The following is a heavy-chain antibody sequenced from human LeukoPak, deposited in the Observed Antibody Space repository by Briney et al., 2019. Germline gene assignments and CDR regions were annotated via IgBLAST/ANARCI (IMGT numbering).Heavy chain of an antibody. V-gene: IGHV1-2*02. CDR1: GYTFTGYY. D-gene: IGHD6-13*01. CDR3: ARESGIAENAFDI. J-gene: IGHJ3*02. CDR2: INPNSGGT. Sequence: ASVKVSCKASGYTFTGYYMHWVRQAPGQGLEWMGWINPNSGGTNHAQKFQGRVTMTRDTSISTAYMELSRLRPDDTAVYYCARESGIAENAFDIWGQGTMVTVSS.